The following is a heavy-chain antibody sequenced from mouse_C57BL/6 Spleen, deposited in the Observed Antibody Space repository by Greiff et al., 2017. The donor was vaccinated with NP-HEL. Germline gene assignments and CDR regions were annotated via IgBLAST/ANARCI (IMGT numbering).Heavy chain of an antibody. CDR1: GYTFTDYN. V-gene: IGHV1-22*01. D-gene: IGHD1-1*01. J-gene: IGHJ2*01. Sequence: EVQLQQSGPVLVKPGASVKMSCKASGYTFTDYNMHWVKQSHGKSLEWIGYINPNNGGTSYNQKFKGKATLTVNKSSSTAYMELRSLTSEDSAVYYCARHPVVDYFDYWGQGTTLTVSS. CDR2: INPNNGGT. CDR3: ARHPVVDYFDY.